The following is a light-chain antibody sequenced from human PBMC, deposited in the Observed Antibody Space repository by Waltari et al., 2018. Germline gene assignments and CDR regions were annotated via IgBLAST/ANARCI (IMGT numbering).Light chain of an antibody. V-gene: IGKV3-20*01. J-gene: IGKJ1*01. CDR2: GAS. CDR1: QSIGRY. CDR3: QNHERLPAT. Sequence: EVVLTQSPGTLSLSPGEKATLSCRASQSIGRYLVWYQQKSGQAPRLLIYGASTRATGIPDRFSGSGAGTDFSLTISRLEAEDFAVYYCQNHERLPATFGQGTKVEI.